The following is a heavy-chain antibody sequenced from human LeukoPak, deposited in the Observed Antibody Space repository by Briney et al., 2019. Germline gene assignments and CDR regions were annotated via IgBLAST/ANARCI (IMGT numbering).Heavy chain of an antibody. CDR3: ARDLGPSGIVVVVAALFD. CDR2: ISYDGSNK. Sequence: GGSLRLSCAASGFTFSSYAMHWVRQAPGKGLEWVAVISYDGSNKYYADSVKGRFTISRDNSKNTLYLQMNSLRAEDTAVYYCARDLGPSGIVVVVAALFDWGQGTLVTVSS. CDR1: GFTFSSYA. D-gene: IGHD2-15*01. V-gene: IGHV3-30*04. J-gene: IGHJ4*02.